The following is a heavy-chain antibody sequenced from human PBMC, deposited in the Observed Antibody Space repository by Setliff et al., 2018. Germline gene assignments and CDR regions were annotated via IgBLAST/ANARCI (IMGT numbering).Heavy chain of an antibody. CDR2: TNWNGDDI. J-gene: IGHJ4*02. D-gene: IGHD2-15*01. V-gene: IGHV3-20*04. CDR3: ARTCSGSGCYAGLES. Sequence: LRLSCAASGFTFRDYGMNWVRQVPGKGLEWVSGTNWNGDDISYADSVRGRFTISRDNSKNTLYLQMNSLRPEDTAVYYCARTCSGSGCYAGLESWGQGTPVTVSS. CDR1: GFTFRDYG.